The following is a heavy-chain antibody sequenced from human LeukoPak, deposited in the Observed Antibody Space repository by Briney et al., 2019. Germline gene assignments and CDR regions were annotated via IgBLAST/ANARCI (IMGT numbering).Heavy chain of an antibody. J-gene: IGHJ3*02. Sequence: SETLSLTCAVYGGSFSGYYWSWIRQPPGKGLEWIGEINHSGSTNYNPSLKSRVTISVDTSKNQFSLKLSSVTAADTAVYYCARVDIVGATTAAFDIWGQGTMVTVSS. CDR1: GGSFSGYY. CDR2: INHSGST. CDR3: ARVDIVGATTAAFDI. V-gene: IGHV4-34*01. D-gene: IGHD1-26*01.